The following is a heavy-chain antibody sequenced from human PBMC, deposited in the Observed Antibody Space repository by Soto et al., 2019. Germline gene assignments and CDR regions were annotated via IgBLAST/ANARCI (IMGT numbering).Heavy chain of an antibody. Sequence: GGSLRLSCAASGFTFSSYAMSWVRQAPGKGLEWVSAISGSGGSTYYADSVKGRFTISRDNSKNTLYLQMNSLRAEDMAVYYCAKEGPSSGYYLGPFQHWGQGTLVTVSS. D-gene: IGHD3-22*01. V-gene: IGHV3-23*01. CDR1: GFTFSSYA. J-gene: IGHJ1*01. CDR3: AKEGPSSGYYLGPFQH. CDR2: ISGSGGST.